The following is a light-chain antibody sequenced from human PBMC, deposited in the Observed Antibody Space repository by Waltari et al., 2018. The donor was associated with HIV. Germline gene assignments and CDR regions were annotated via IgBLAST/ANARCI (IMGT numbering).Light chain of an antibody. CDR1: SSDVGAYDY. Sequence: QSALTQPASVSGSPGQSITISCTGTSSDVGAYDYVSWYHQHPGKAPKLMIYDVNNRPSGVSHLFSGSESATTASLTISGLQAEYEADYYCSSYTPSSTYVCGTGTKVTVL. V-gene: IGLV2-14*03. CDR3: SSYTPSSTYV. J-gene: IGLJ1*01. CDR2: DVN.